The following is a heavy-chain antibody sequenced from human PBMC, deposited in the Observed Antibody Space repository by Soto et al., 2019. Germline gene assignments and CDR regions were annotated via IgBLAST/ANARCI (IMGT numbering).Heavy chain of an antibody. V-gene: IGHV3-11*06. CDR3: ARVVSSSWYGWFDP. CDR1: GFTSSDYY. D-gene: IGHD6-13*01. Sequence: PGGSLRLSCAASGFTSSDYYMSWIGQATGKGLASVSYISSSSSTSYADSVTGRFTISRDNAKNTLYLQMNSLRPEDTAVYYCARVVSSSWYGWFDPWGQGTLVTVSS. CDR2: ISSSSST. J-gene: IGHJ5*02.